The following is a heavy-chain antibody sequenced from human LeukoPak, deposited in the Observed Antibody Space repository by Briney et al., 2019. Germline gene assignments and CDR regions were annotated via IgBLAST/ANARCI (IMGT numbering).Heavy chain of an antibody. J-gene: IGHJ6*02. Sequence: SETLSLTCTVSGASISNYYWSWIRQFPGKGLEWIGYIYYSGSTNYNPSLKSRVTISIDTSKSQFSLKLSSVTAADTAVYYCARAGYSTGWSGGRYYSYGLDVWGQGTTITVSS. V-gene: IGHV4-59*01. D-gene: IGHD6-19*01. CDR3: ARAGYSTGWSGGRYYSYGLDV. CDR2: IYYSGST. CDR1: GASISNYY.